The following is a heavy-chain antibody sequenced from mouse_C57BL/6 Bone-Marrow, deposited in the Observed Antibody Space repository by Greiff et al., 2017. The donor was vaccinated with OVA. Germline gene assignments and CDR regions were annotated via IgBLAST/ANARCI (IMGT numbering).Heavy chain of an antibody. V-gene: IGHV2-5*01. D-gene: IGHD1-1*01. J-gene: IGHJ4*01. CDR3: AKKGYYGSRGYAMDY. CDR2: IWRGGST. CDR1: GFSLTSYG. Sequence: VQLKESGPGLVQPSQSLSITCTVSGFSLTSYGVHWVRQSPGKGLEWLGVIWRGGSTDYNAAFMSRLSITKDNSKSQVFFKMNSLQAEDTAIYDCAKKGYYGSRGYAMDYWGQGTSVTVSS.